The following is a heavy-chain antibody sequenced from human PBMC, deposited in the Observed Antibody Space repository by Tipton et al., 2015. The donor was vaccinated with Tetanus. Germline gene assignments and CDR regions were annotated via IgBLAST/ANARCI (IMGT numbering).Heavy chain of an antibody. Sequence: TLSLTCTVSGGSISSYYWSWIRQQPGKALEWIGQIYYTAHTTYNPSLDSRVTISVDTAKNQFSLRLTSVTPADAAVYFCARGLPREPFYLDYWGQGKPVTVSS. J-gene: IGHJ4*02. CDR3: ARGLPREPFYLDY. CDR2: IYYTAHT. D-gene: IGHD1-26*01. V-gene: IGHV4-59*12. CDR1: GGSISSYY.